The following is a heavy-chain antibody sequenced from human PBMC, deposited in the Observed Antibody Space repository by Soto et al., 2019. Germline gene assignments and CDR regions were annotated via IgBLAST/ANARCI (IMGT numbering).Heavy chain of an antibody. CDR1: GYTFTGYY. D-gene: IGHD3-10*01. V-gene: IGHV1-2*02. Sequence: ALVKVSCKASGYTFTGYYMHWVRQAPGQGLEWMGWINPNSGGTNYAQKFQGRVTMTRDTSISTAYMELSRLRSDDTAVYYCARTLKYYYGSGSFLNWFDPWGQGTLVTVSS. CDR3: ARTLKYYYGSGSFLNWFDP. CDR2: INPNSGGT. J-gene: IGHJ5*02.